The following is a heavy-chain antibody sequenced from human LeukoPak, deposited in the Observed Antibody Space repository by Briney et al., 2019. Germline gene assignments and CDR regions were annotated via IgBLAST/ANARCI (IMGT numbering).Heavy chain of an antibody. D-gene: IGHD3-22*01. J-gene: IGHJ4*02. CDR2: INRGNDYK. CDR3: ALAGYYENSGFDF. CDR1: GFTFSSYT. Sequence: GGSLRLSCAASGFTFSSYTMNWVRQAPGKGLEWVSSINRGNDYKYYADSVKGRFTISRDNTKSSLFLQMSGLRAEDTAVYYCALAGYYENSGFDFWGQGSLVTVSS. V-gene: IGHV3-21*01.